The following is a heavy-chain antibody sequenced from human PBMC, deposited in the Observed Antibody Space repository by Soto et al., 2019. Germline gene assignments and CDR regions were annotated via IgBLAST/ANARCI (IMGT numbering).Heavy chain of an antibody. Sequence: GGSLRLSCAASGFTFSSYSMNWVRQAPGKGLEWVSYISSGSSTIYYADSVKGRFTISRDNAQNSLYLQMNSLRAEDTAVYYCTSQYCGGDCSRVDPWGQGTLVTVSS. J-gene: IGHJ5*02. D-gene: IGHD2-21*02. CDR3: TSQYCGGDCSRVDP. CDR1: GFTFSSYS. V-gene: IGHV3-48*01. CDR2: ISSGSSTI.